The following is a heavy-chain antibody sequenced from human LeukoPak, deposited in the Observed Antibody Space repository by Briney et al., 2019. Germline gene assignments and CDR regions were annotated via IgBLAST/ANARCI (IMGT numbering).Heavy chain of an antibody. CDR2: ISSSGSTI. J-gene: IGHJ6*02. V-gene: IGHV3-11*04. CDR1: GFTFSDYY. CDR3: ARDLIQYCSGGSCYNTDYYYGMDV. D-gene: IGHD2-15*01. Sequence: PGGSLRLSCAASGFTFSDYYMSWIRQAPGKGLEWVSYISSSGSTIYYADSVKGRFTISRDNAKNSLYLQMSSLRAEDTAVYYCARDLIQYCSGGSCYNTDYYYGMDVWGQGTTVTVSS.